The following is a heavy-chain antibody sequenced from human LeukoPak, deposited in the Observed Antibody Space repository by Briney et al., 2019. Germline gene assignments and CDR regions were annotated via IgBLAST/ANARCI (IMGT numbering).Heavy chain of an antibody. CDR1: GFIFDDYA. CDR2: ITWNGGST. J-gene: IGHJ4*02. Sequence: GGSLRLSCAASGFIFDDYAMHWVRQAPGKGLEWVSLITWNGGSTYYADSVKGRFTISRDNSKNSLYLQMNSLRAEDTALYYCAKDGKNYFDYWGQETLVTVSS. CDR3: AKDGKNYFDY. V-gene: IGHV3-43D*03.